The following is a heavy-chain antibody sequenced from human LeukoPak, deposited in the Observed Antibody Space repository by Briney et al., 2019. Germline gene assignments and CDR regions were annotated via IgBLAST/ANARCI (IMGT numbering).Heavy chain of an antibody. D-gene: IGHD6-13*01. J-gene: IGHJ4*02. CDR1: GGSISSSSYY. Sequence: KPSETLSLTCTVSGGSISSSSYYWGWIRQPPGKGLEWIGSIYYSGTTYYNPSLKSRVTISVDTSKNQFSLILSSVTAADTAVYYCARLGSAAGGSRYFDYWGQGTLVTVSS. CDR3: ARLGSAAGGSRYFDY. CDR2: IYYSGTT. V-gene: IGHV4-39*01.